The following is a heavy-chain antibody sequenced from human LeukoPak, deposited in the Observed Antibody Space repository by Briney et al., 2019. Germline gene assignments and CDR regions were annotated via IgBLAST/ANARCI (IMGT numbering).Heavy chain of an antibody. CDR1: GFTVSNKH. J-gene: IGHJ2*01. CDR3: AREPLNYYDSSGYHHWYFDL. CDR2: MYGGGST. Sequence: AGGSLRLSCAASGFTVSNKHMTWVRQAPGKGLEWVSIMYGGGSTYYADSVKGRFTISRDNSNNTLYLQMNSLRAEDTAVYYCAREPLNYYDSSGYHHWYFDLWGRGTLVTVSS. D-gene: IGHD3-22*01. V-gene: IGHV3-66*01.